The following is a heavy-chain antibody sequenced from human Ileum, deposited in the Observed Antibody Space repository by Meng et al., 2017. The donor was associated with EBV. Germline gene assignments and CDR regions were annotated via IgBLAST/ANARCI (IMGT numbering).Heavy chain of an antibody. V-gene: IGHV6-1*01. J-gene: IGHJ3*01. CDR1: GDSFSSNTVA. CDR2: TNQMSS. CDR3: ARGRFRTFDV. D-gene: IGHD3-10*01. Sequence: QLQLQQSGTGLLKPSQTLSLTCAISGDSFSSNTVAWNWIRQSPSRGLEWLGRTNQMSSDYAESVKSRVSVKADTSKNQFSLHLNSVTPEDTAVYYCARGRFRTFDVWGPGTKVTVSS.